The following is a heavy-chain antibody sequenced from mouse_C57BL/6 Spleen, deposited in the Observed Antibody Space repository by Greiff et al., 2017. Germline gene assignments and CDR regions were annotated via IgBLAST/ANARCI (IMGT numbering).Heavy chain of an antibody. Sequence: QVQLQQSGAELVRPGASVTLSCKASGYTFTDYEMHWVKQTPVHGLEWIGAIDPETGGTAYNQKFKGKAILTADKSSSTAYMELRSLPSEDSAVYYCTRRSIIRRPPFAYWGQGTLVTVSA. D-gene: IGHD2-12*01. CDR1: GYTFTDYE. CDR3: TRRSIIRRPPFAY. V-gene: IGHV1-15*01. J-gene: IGHJ3*01. CDR2: IDPETGGT.